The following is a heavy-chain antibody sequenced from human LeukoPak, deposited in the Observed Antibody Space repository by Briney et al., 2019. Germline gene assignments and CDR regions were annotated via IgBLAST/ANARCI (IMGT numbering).Heavy chain of an antibody. V-gene: IGHV3-23*01. CDR3: AKVVSGYHFDY. J-gene: IGHJ4*02. CDR2: ISGSGGNT. D-gene: IGHD5-12*01. CDR1: GFTFGSYA. Sequence: PGGSLRLSCAASGFTFGSYAIYWVRQAPGKGPEWVSGISGSGGNTYYADSVKGRFTISRDNSQNTLYLQMNTLRAEDTAVYYCAKVVSGYHFDYWGQGTLVTVSS.